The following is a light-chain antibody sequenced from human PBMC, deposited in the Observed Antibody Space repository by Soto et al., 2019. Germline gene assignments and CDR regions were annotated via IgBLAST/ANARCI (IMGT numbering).Light chain of an antibody. V-gene: IGLV1-44*01. CDR2: SNN. J-gene: IGLJ1*01. CDR1: SSNIGSNS. CDR3: AAWDDSLNGYV. Sequence: QSVLTQPPSASGTPGQRVTISCSGSSSNIGSNSINWYQQLPGTAPKLLIYSNNQRPSGVPDRFSGSKSGTSASLAISGLQPEDEADYYCAAWDDSLNGYVLGNGTKVTVL.